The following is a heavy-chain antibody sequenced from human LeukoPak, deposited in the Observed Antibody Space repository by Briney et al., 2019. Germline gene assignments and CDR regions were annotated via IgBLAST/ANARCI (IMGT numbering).Heavy chain of an antibody. CDR1: GYSISSGYY. V-gene: IGHV4-38-2*02. D-gene: IGHD1-7*01. CDR2: IYHSGST. CDR3: AKDGKTRNWNYFQAKPVY. J-gene: IGHJ4*02. Sequence: SETLSLTCTVSGYSISSGYYWGWIRQPPGKGLEWIGSIYHSGSTYYNPSLKSRVTMSVDTSKNQFSLKLSSVTAADTAIYYCAKDGKTRNWNYFQAKPVYWGQGTLVTVSS.